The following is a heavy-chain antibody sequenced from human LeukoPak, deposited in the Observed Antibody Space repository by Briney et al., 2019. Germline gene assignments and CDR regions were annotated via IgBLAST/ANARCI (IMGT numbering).Heavy chain of an antibody. D-gene: IGHD2-8*02. Sequence: PGGSLRLSCAASGLMFDDYTMHWVRQTPGKGPEWVSLIDWDGANTYYADSVKGRFTISRDNTKSRLYLQMTSLKTEDTALYYCVKDIGLFNVSWSEYYFDFWGQGALVTVSS. V-gene: IGHV3-43*01. J-gene: IGHJ4*02. CDR2: IDWDGANT. CDR3: VKDIGLFNVSWSEYYFDF. CDR1: GLMFDDYT.